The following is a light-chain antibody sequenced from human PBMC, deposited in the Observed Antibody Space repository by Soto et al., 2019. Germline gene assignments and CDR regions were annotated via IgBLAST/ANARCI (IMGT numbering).Light chain of an antibody. J-gene: IGKJ3*01. CDR1: QFIRSH. V-gene: IGKV1-39*01. CDR2: AAS. Sequence: DIQMTQSPSSLSASVGDRVTITCRASQFIRSHLNWYQQKPGKAPNLLIYAASSLQSGVPSRFSGSGSGTDFTLTISSLQPEDLAIYYCQQSYTTPFTFGPGTKVNIK. CDR3: QQSYTTPFT.